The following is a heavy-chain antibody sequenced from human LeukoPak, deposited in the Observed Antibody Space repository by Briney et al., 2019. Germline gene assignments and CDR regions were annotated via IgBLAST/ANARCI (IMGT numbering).Heavy chain of an antibody. CDR1: GGSISSSSYH. CDR2: IYYSGDT. CDR3: ARTISIRSDTWGDIKYFDY. V-gene: IGHV4-39*01. D-gene: IGHD3-10*01. J-gene: IGHJ4*02. Sequence: SETLSLTCSVSGGSISSSSYHWDWIRQSPGKGLEWIGDIYYSGDTHYKPSLKSRLTISVDTSKNQFSLRLSSVTAADTDVYYCARTISIRSDTWGDIKYFDYWGQGTLVTVSS.